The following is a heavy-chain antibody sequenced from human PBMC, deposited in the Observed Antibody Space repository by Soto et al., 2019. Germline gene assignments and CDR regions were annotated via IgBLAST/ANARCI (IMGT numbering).Heavy chain of an antibody. Sequence: QVQLVESGGGVVQPGRSLRLSCAASGFTFSSYGMHWVRQAPGKGLEWVAVISYDGSNKYYADSVKGRFTISRDNSKNKLYLQMNSLRAEDTAVYYCAKEGRTGTPSRVDYWGQGTLVTVSS. D-gene: IGHD1-1*01. CDR1: GFTFSSYG. CDR3: AKEGRTGTPSRVDY. V-gene: IGHV3-30*18. CDR2: ISYDGSNK. J-gene: IGHJ4*02.